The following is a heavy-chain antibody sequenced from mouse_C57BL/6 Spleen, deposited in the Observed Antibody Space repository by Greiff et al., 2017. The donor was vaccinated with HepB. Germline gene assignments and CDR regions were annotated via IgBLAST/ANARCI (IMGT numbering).Heavy chain of an antibody. CDR1: GYAFSSSW. J-gene: IGHJ3*01. CDR2: IYPGDGDT. Sequence: QVQLKQSGPELVKPGASVKISCKASGYAFSSSWMNWVKQRPGKGLEWIGRIYPGDGDTNYNGKFKGKATLTADKSSSTAYMQLSSLTSEDSAVYFCARINYGSSWFAYWGQGTLVTVSA. V-gene: IGHV1-82*01. CDR3: ARINYGSSWFAY. D-gene: IGHD1-1*01.